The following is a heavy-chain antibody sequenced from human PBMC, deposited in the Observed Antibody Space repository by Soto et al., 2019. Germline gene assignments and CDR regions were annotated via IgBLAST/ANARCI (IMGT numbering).Heavy chain of an antibody. CDR3: AKEGGYYGSGSYSVGENYYGMDV. D-gene: IGHD3-10*01. CDR2: ISYDGSNK. CDR1: GFTFSSYG. Sequence: QVQLVEAGGGVVQPGRSLRLSCAASGFTFSSYGMHWVRQAPGKGLEWVAVISYDGSNKYYADSVKGRFTISRDNSKNTVYLQQNSLRAEDTPVYYCAKEGGYYGSGSYSVGENYYGMDVWGQGTTVTVSS. V-gene: IGHV3-30*18. J-gene: IGHJ6*02.